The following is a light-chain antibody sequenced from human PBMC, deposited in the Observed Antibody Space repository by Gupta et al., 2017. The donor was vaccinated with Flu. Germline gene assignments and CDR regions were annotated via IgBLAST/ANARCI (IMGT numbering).Light chain of an antibody. CDR2: DAS. CDR3: QKRSNWPPYT. Sequence: EIVLTQSPATLSLSPGERATLSCRVSQSVGTYLAWYQQKPGQTPRLLIYDASNRATGIPARFSGSGSGTDFTLTISSLEPEDFAVYYCQKRSNWPPYTFGQGTRLEI. V-gene: IGKV3-11*01. J-gene: IGKJ2*01. CDR1: QSVGTY.